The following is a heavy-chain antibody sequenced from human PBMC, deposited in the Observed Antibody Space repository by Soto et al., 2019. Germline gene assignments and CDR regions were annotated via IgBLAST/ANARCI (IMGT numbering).Heavy chain of an antibody. J-gene: IGHJ4*02. V-gene: IGHV3-33*01. Sequence: QVQLVESGGGVVQPGRSLRLSCAASGFTFSNYDMHWVRQAPGKGLEWVAVIWYDGNNKYYADSVKGRXXXXXXXXXXXXXXXXSSXSAEDTAVYYCATGGSRADYWGQXT. D-gene: IGHD2-2*01. CDR1: GFTFSNYD. CDR3: ATGGSRADY. CDR2: IWYDGNNK.